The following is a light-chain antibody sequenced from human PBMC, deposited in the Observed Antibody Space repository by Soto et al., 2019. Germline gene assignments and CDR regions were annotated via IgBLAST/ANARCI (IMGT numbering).Light chain of an antibody. CDR2: DAS. Sequence: DIQMTQSPSSLSASVGDRVTITCQASQDISNYLNWYQQKPGKAPKLLIYDASNLETGVPSRLRRRGAGTYFTFTSSSLHPEDIESYCCHQYDNLPLTFGGGTKVEIK. V-gene: IGKV1-33*01. CDR3: HQYDNLPLT. CDR1: QDISNY. J-gene: IGKJ4*01.